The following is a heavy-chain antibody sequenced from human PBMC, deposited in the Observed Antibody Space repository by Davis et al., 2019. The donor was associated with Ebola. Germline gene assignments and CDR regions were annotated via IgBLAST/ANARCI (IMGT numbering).Heavy chain of an antibody. CDR1: GFTFSGSA. CDR2: IRSKANSYAT. D-gene: IGHD2-15*01. Sequence: GGSLRLSCAASGFTFSGSAMHWVRQASGKGLEWVGRIRSKANSYATAYAASVKGRFTISRDVSKNTAYLQMNSLKTEDTAVYYCTVVVVAATDYYGMDVWGQGTTVTVSS. CDR3: TVVVVAATDYYGMDV. V-gene: IGHV3-73*01. J-gene: IGHJ6*02.